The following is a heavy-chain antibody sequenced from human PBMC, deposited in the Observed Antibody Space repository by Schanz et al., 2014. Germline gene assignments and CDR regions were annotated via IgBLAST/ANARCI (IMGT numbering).Heavy chain of an antibody. CDR1: GFTFDTYI. J-gene: IGHJ4*02. D-gene: IGHD2-2*01. V-gene: IGHV3-21*01. Sequence: VQLVESGGGVVQPGRSLRLSCAASGFTFDTYIMKWVRQAPGKGLEWVSSISSNSDYIYYSESVKGRFTISRDNAKNSLYLQMNSLRAEDTAVYYCAGRCSSPRCCAHQVDYWGQGTLVTVSS. CDR2: ISSNSDYI. CDR3: AGRCSSPRCCAHQVDY.